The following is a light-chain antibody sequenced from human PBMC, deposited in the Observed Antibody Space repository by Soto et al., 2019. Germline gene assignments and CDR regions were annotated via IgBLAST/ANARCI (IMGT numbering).Light chain of an antibody. V-gene: IGKV3-20*01. J-gene: IGKJ5*01. CDR1: QSVSTSQ. CDR2: GAS. Sequence: EIVLTQSPGTLSLSPGERAILSCRASQSVSTSQLACHQQKPGQAPRLLIYGASTRATGIPDRFSGSGSGTDFTLTISRLEPEDFAVYYCQHYLSSPITFGQGTRLEIK. CDR3: QHYLSSPIT.